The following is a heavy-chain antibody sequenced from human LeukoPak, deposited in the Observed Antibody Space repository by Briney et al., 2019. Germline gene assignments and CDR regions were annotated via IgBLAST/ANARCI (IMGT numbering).Heavy chain of an antibody. J-gene: IGHJ4*02. CDR3: ARVYCTDGVCYRRLGGSLPYFDY. D-gene: IGHD2-8*01. CDR1: GGSISSGGYY. Sequence: SQTLSLTCTVSGGSISSGGYYWSWIRQHPGKGLEWIGYIYYSGSTYYNPSLKSRVTISVDTSKNQFSLKLSSVTAADTAVYYCARVYCTDGVCYRRLGGSLPYFDYWGQGTLVTVSS. CDR2: IYYSGST. V-gene: IGHV4-31*03.